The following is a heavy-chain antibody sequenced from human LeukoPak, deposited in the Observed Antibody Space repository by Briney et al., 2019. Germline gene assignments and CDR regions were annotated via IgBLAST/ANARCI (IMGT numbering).Heavy chain of an antibody. J-gene: IGHJ4*02. CDR3: ASPKRRASGNSVFGAIEY. CDR2: IYYTGST. Sequence: SETLSLTCTVSGDSITSSNYCWGWIRQPPGKGLEWLGNIYYTGSTYYEPALKSRVTISVDTSKNQFSLRLSSVTAADTAVYYCASPKRRASGNSVFGAIEYWGQGTLATVSS. V-gene: IGHV4-39*01. CDR1: GDSITSSNYC. D-gene: IGHD4-23*01.